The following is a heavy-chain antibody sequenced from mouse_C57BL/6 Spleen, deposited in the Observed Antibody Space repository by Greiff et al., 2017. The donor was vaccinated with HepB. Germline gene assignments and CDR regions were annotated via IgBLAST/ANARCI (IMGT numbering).Heavy chain of an antibody. D-gene: IGHD2-2*01. Sequence: QVQLQQPGAELVKPGASVKMSCKASGYTFTSYWITWVKQRPGQGLEWIGDIYPGSGSTNYNEKFKSKATLTVDTSSSTAYMQLSSLTSEDSAVYYCARYLWGGLRRAYYFDYWGQGTTLTVSS. J-gene: IGHJ2*01. CDR2: IYPGSGST. CDR1: GYTFTSYW. CDR3: ARYLWGGLRRAYYFDY. V-gene: IGHV1-55*01.